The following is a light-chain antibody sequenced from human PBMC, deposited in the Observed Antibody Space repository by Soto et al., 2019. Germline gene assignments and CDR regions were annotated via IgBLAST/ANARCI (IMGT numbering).Light chain of an antibody. Sequence: DIVMTQSPLSLPVTPGEPASISCRSSQSLLHSNGYNYLDWYLQKPGQSPQLLVYLGSNRASGVPDRFSGIGSGTDFTLKISRVEAEDVGLYYCMQALQTPWTFGQGTKVEIK. CDR2: LGS. J-gene: IGKJ1*01. CDR1: QSLLHSNGYNY. V-gene: IGKV2-28*01. CDR3: MQALQTPWT.